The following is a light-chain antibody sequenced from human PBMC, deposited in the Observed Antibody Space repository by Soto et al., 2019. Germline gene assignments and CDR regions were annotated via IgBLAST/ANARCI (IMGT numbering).Light chain of an antibody. CDR3: QQYNNWPRT. V-gene: IGKV3-11*01. CDR1: QSVGRS. Sequence: EIVLTQSPATLSLSPGERATLSCWASQSVGRSLAWYQQKPGQAPRLLINDASNRATGIPARFGGSGSGTEFTLTISSLQSEDFAVYYCQQYNNWPRTFGQGTKVDIK. CDR2: DAS. J-gene: IGKJ1*01.